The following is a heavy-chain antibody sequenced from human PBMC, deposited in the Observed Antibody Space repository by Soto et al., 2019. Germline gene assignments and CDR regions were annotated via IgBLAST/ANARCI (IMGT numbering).Heavy chain of an antibody. CDR2: IYYSGST. V-gene: IGHV4-31*03. CDR1: GGSISSGGYY. J-gene: IGHJ6*02. D-gene: IGHD3-10*01. CDR3: ARGSMVPMYYYGMDV. Sequence: QVQLQESGPGLVKPSQTLSLTCTVSGGSISSGGYYWSWIRQHPGKGLEWIGYIYYSGSTYYNPSRKSRVTISVDTSKNQFSLKLSSVTAADTAVYYCARGSMVPMYYYGMDVWGQGTTVTVSS.